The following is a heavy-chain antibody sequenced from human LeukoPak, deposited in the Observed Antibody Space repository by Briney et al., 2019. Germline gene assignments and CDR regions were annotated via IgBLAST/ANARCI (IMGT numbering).Heavy chain of an antibody. D-gene: IGHD3-22*01. V-gene: IGHV1-18*01. CDR2: ISAHNGNT. Sequence: ASVKVSCKASGYTFSSCGISWVRQAPGQGLEWMGRISAHNGNTNYAQRLQGRVTMTTDTSTSTAYMELRSLRSDDTAVYYCAIDFDNGYYYDRAFDIWGQGTMVTVSS. CDR3: AIDFDNGYYYDRAFDI. CDR1: GYTFSSCG. J-gene: IGHJ3*02.